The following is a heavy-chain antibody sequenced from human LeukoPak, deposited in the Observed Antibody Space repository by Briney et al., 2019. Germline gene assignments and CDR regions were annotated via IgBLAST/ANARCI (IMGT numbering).Heavy chain of an antibody. Sequence: GGSLRLSCAASGFTLSSYGMSWVRQAPGKGLEWVADIYRDGSEKYCVDSVKGRFTISRDNAKNTLYLQMNSLRDEGTSVYYCARGLVGGTNWFDPWGQGTLVTVS. CDR1: GFTLSSYG. D-gene: IGHD1-26*01. CDR3: ARGLVGGTNWFDP. CDR2: IYRDGSEK. J-gene: IGHJ5*02. V-gene: IGHV3-7*02.